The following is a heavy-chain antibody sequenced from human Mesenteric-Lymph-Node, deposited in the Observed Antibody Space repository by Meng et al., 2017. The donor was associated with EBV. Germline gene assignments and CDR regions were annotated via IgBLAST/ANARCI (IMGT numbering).Heavy chain of an antibody. CDR1: GASISSTHW. D-gene: IGHD6-13*01. Sequence: QVQLQESGPGLVEPSGXLSLTCAVSGASISSTHWWIWVRQSPGKGLEWIGEVFESGSTNYNPSLKNRVTVSLDKSKNQFSLRLASVTAADTAVYYCARGEGSSSYFDHWGQGTLVTVSS. CDR2: VFESGST. J-gene: IGHJ4*02. CDR3: ARGEGSSSYFDH. V-gene: IGHV4-4*02.